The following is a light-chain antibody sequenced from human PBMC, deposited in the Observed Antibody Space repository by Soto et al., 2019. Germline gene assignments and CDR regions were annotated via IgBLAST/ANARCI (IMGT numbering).Light chain of an antibody. CDR1: ESVRQY. V-gene: IGKV3-11*01. J-gene: IGKJ2*01. Sequence: EIVLTHTPATLSLSPGERATLSCSASESVRQYLAWYQQKPGQAPRLLIYDASIRAIGIPARFSGSGSGTDFTLTISSLEPEDFAVYYCQQRSNWPPGYTFGQGTKLEMK. CDR2: DAS. CDR3: QQRSNWPPGYT.